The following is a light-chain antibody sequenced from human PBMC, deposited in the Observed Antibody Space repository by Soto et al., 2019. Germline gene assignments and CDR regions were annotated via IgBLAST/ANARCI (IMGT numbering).Light chain of an antibody. CDR1: SGHSTYA. V-gene: IGLV4-69*01. J-gene: IGLJ1*01. Sequence: QPVLTQSPSASASLGASVKLTCTLSSGHSTYAIAWHQQQPQKGPRYLMKLNSDGSHSKGDGIPDRFSGSSSGAERYLTISSLQSEDEAEYYCSSYTNINTRACVFGTGTKLTVL. CDR2: LNSDGSH. CDR3: SSYTNINTRACV.